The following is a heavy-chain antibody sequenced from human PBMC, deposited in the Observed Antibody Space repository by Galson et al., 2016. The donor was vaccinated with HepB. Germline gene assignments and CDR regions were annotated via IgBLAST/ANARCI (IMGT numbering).Heavy chain of an antibody. CDR3: ARRYLLGRGVGW. CDR2: TFYRSNWQN. V-gene: IGHV6-1*01. J-gene: IGHJ4*02. D-gene: IGHD7-27*01. Sequence: CAISGDSVSNNNAGWYWIRQSPSRGLECLGRTFYRSNWQNDYAESVRSRITIDADTSRTQFSLHLNSVTPEDTGVYYCARRYLLGRGVGWWGQGTLVTVSS. CDR1: GDSVSNNNAG.